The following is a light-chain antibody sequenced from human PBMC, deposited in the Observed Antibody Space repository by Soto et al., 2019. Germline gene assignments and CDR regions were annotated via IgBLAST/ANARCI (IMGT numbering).Light chain of an antibody. V-gene: IGKV3-11*01. CDR1: QTVSSY. CDR3: QHRMNWPLT. J-gene: IGKJ5*01. CDR2: DAS. Sequence: EIVLTQSPATLSLSPGERATLSCRASQTVSSYLLWYQQKPGQAPRLLIYDASNRASGTPARFSGSVSETDFTLTISSLEPEDFAVYYCQHRMNWPLTFGQGTRLEIK.